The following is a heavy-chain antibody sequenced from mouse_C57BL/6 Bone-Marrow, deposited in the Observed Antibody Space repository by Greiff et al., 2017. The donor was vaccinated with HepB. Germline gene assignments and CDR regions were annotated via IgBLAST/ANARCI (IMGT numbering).Heavy chain of an antibody. CDR1: GYTLTSYW. D-gene: IGHD3-2*02. V-gene: IGHV1-64*01. J-gene: IGHJ2*01. CDR2: IHPNSGST. Sequence: VQLQQPGAELVKPGASVKLSCKASGYTLTSYWMHWVKQRPGQGLEWIGMIHPNSGSTNYNEKFKSKATLTVDKSSSTAYMQLSSLTSEDSAVYYCAARQLRLPYYFDYWGQGTTLTVSS. CDR3: AARQLRLPYYFDY.